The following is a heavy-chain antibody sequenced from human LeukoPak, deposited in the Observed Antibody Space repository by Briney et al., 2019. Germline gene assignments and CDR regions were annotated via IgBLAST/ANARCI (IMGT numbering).Heavy chain of an antibody. CDR1: GGSISSSSYY. Sequence: SETLSLTCTVSGGSISSSSYYWSWIRQPPGKGLEWIGYIYYSGSTNYNPSLKSRVTISVDTSKNQFSLKLSSVTAADTAVYYCASDSYGYDGAFDIWGQGTMVTVSS. J-gene: IGHJ3*02. CDR3: ASDSYGYDGAFDI. CDR2: IYYSGST. D-gene: IGHD5-18*01. V-gene: IGHV4-61*01.